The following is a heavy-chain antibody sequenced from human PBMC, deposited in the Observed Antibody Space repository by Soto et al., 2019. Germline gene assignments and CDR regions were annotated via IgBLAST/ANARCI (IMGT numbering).Heavy chain of an antibody. V-gene: IGHV3-9*01. Sequence: EVQLVESGGGLVQPGRSLRLSCAASGFTFDDYAMHWVRQAPGKGLEWVSGISWNSGSIGYADSVKGRFTISRDNAKYSLYLLMNSLRAEDTALYYCAKDIGCSSSWCAYHYGMDVWGQGTTVTVSS. CDR2: ISWNSGSI. D-gene: IGHD6-13*01. CDR1: GFTFDDYA. J-gene: IGHJ6*02. CDR3: AKDIGCSSSWCAYHYGMDV.